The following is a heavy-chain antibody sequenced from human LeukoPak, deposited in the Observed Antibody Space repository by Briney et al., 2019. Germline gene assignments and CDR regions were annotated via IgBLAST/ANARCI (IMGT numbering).Heavy chain of an antibody. D-gene: IGHD3-16*02. CDR2: IYVTGSI. Sequence: SETLSLTCIVSGGSIGTYYWSWLRQSPGKGLEWTGYIYVTGSIRYNPYLQSRVTISVDTSRNQFFLKMSSVTAAAPAVYYCARHIGGGIEDMDVWGTGTKVTVSS. J-gene: IGHJ6*03. CDR3: ARHIGGGIEDMDV. V-gene: IGHV4-59*08. CDR1: GGSIGTYY.